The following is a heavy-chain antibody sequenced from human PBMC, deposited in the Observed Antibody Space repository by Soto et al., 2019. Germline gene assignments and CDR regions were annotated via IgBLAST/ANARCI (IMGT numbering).Heavy chain of an antibody. CDR3: ARETDILTGSNWFDP. J-gene: IGHJ5*02. CDR2: ISAYNGNT. CDR1: GYTFTSYG. V-gene: IGHV1-18*04. D-gene: IGHD3-9*01. Sequence: ASVKVSCKASGYTFTSYGISWVRQAPGQGLEWMGWISAYNGNTNHAQKLQGRVTMTTDTSTSTAYMELRSLRSDDTAVYYCARETDILTGSNWFDPWGQGTLVTVSS.